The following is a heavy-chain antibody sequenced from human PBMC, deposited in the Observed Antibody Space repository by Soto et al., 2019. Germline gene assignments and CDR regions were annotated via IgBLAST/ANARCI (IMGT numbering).Heavy chain of an antibody. J-gene: IGHJ4*02. CDR3: AKETGTTPSYFDN. V-gene: IGHV3-23*01. Sequence: EVQLLESGGGFVQPGGSLRVSCAASGFTFSNYAMSWVRQAPGKGLEWVSSISQSGGSTHYTDSVKGRFTIFRDNSKNTLHQHMNSLRAEDTAVYYCAKETGTTPSYFDNWGQGTLVTVSS. CDR2: ISQSGGST. CDR1: GFTFSNYA. D-gene: IGHD1-7*01.